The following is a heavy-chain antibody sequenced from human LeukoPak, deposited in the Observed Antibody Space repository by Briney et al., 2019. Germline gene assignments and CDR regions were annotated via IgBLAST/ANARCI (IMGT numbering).Heavy chain of an antibody. CDR2: IYPRDSDT. CDR1: GYSFTSYW. CDR3: ARAYSSSWYH. V-gene: IGHV5-51*01. J-gene: IGHJ5*02. D-gene: IGHD6-13*01. Sequence: PGESLKISCKGSGYSFTSYWIGWVRQMPGKGLEWMGIIYPRDSDTRYSPSFQGQVTISVDKSIYTAYLQWSSLKASDTAMYYCARAYSSSWYHWGQGTLVTVSS.